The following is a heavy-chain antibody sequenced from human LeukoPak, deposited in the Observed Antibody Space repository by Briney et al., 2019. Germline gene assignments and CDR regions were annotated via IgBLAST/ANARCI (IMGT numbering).Heavy chain of an antibody. D-gene: IGHD4-17*01. CDR2: IKPNSGDT. V-gene: IGHV1-2*06. Sequence: ASVNVSCKASGYTFTNYYIHWVRQAPGQGLERMGRIKPNSGDTDYAQKFQGRVTMTRDTSISTAYMELSRLKFDDTAVYYCARDRDYGDYLGDYWGQGILVTVTS. J-gene: IGHJ4*02. CDR1: GYTFTNYY. CDR3: ARDRDYGDYLGDY.